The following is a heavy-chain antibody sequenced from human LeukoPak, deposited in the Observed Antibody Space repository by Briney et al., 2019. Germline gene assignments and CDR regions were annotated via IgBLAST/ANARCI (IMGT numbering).Heavy chain of an antibody. CDR3: ARDRSYRFDS. J-gene: IGHJ4*02. CDR2: ISTHSGNT. CDR1: GHTFTSYG. Sequence: ASVKVSCKASGHTFTSYGISWVRQAPGQGLEWMGWISTHSGNTKYAQKFQGRVTMTTDTSTSTAHMEMRSLRYDDTAVYYCARDRSYRFDSWGQGTLVTVSS. V-gene: IGHV1-18*01. D-gene: IGHD1-26*01.